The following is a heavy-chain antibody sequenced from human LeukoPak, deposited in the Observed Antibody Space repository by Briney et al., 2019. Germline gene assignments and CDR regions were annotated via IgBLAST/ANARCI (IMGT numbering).Heavy chain of an antibody. CDR1: GFTFSDYY. V-gene: IGHV3-23*01. CDR3: AVGAANFDY. Sequence: QPGGSLRLSCAASGFTFSDYYMSWIRQAPGKGLEWVSAISGSGGSTYYADSVKGRFTISRDNSKNTLYLQMNSLRAEDTAVYYCAVGAANFDYWGQGTLVTVSS. CDR2: ISGSGGST. J-gene: IGHJ4*02. D-gene: IGHD1-26*01.